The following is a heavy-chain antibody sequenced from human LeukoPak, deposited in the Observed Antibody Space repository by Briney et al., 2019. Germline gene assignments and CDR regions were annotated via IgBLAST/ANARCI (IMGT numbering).Heavy chain of an antibody. D-gene: IGHD6-13*01. Sequence: SETLSLTCTVSGGSISSTSYYWGWIRQPPGKGLEWIGEINHSGSTNYNPSLKSRVTISVDTSKNYFSLNLSSVTAADTAVYYCARGVAAARIWGQGTLVTVSS. CDR2: INHSGST. CDR1: GGSISSTSYY. CDR3: ARGVAAARI. J-gene: IGHJ4*02. V-gene: IGHV4-39*02.